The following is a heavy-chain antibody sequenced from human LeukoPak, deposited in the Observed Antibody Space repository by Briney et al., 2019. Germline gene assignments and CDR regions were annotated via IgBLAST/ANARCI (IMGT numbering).Heavy chain of an antibody. CDR3: ARARGYGSVIRAFDI. V-gene: IGHV3-11*01. J-gene: IGHJ3*02. CDR1: GFTFSDYF. D-gene: IGHD3-10*01. CDR2: IGNGDTTV. Sequence: GGSLRLSCAASGFTFSDYFMSWIRQAPGKGLEWVSYIGNGDTTVYYADSVKGRFTIPRDNAKSSLSLQMNSLRAEDTAVYYCARARGYGSVIRAFDISGQGTMVTVSS.